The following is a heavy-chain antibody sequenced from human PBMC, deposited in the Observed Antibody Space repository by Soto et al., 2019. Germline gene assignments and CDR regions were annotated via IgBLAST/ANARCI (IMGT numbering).Heavy chain of an antibody. CDR2: INWNGGST. J-gene: IGHJ3*02. CDR3: ARTVGIAVAGTDPLDDAFDI. D-gene: IGHD6-19*01. CDR1: GFTFDDYG. V-gene: IGHV3-20*01. Sequence: EVQLVESGGGVVRPGGSLRLSCAASGFTFDDYGMSWVRQAPGKGLEWVSGINWNGGSTGYADSVKGRFTISRDNAKNSLYLQMNSLRAEDTSVYHCARTVGIAVAGTDPLDDAFDIWGQGTMVTVSS.